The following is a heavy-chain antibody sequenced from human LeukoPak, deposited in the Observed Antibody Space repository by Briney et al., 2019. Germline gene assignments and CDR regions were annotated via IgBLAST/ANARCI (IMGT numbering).Heavy chain of an antibody. Sequence: GSLRLSCAASGFTFSIYWVGWVRQAPGKGLGWVANIKKVGSEKYYVDSVKGRFTLSRAHAKNSLYLRTKSLRAAHTAVYYCARGVGIAVAQYYFHYWGQGTLVTVSS. CDR3: ARGVGIAVAQYYFHY. CDR1: GFTFSIYW. J-gene: IGHJ4*02. V-gene: IGHV3-7*01. CDR2: IKKVGSEK. D-gene: IGHD6-19*01.